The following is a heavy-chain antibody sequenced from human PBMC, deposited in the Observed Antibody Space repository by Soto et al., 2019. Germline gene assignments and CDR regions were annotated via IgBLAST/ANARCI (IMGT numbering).Heavy chain of an antibody. CDR1: GGSISSGGYY. CDR2: IYYSGRT. CDR3: ARFFSDSSSLFLP. J-gene: IGHJ5*02. D-gene: IGHD6-13*01. Sequence: SETLSLTCTVSGGSISSGGYYWSWIRQHPGKGLEWIGNIYYSGRTYYNPSLKSRVTISVDTSKNQFSLKVSSVTGADTAVYYCARFFSDSSSLFLPWGHGTRVTVPS. V-gene: IGHV4-31*03.